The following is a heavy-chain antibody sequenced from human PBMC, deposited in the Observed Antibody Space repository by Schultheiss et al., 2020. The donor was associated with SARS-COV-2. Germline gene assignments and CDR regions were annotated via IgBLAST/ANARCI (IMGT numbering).Heavy chain of an antibody. CDR1: GGSISSYY. Sequence: SETLSLTCTVSGGSISSYYWSWIRQPPGKGLEWIGYIYYSGSTYYNPSLKSRVTISVDTSKNQFSLKLSSVTAADTAVYYCAREGRGITVTDVWGQGTLVTVSS. CDR2: IYYSGST. V-gene: IGHV4-59*12. J-gene: IGHJ4*02. CDR3: AREGRGITVTDV. D-gene: IGHD4-11*01.